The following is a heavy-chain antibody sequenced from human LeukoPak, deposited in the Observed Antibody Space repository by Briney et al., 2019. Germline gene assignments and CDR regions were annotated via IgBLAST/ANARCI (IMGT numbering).Heavy chain of an antibody. V-gene: IGHV3-33*01. J-gene: IGHJ4*02. CDR2: IWYDGSNK. Sequence: GWSLRLSCAASGFTFSSYGMHWVRQAPGKGLEWVAVIWYDGSNKYYADSVKGRFTISRDNSKNTLYLQMNSLRAEDTAVYYCARDMRQWLAIDYWGQGTLVTVSS. CDR1: GFTFSSYG. D-gene: IGHD6-19*01. CDR3: ARDMRQWLAIDY.